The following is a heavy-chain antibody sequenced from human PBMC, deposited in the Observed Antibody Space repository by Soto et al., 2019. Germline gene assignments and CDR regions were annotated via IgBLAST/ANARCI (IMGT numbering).Heavy chain of an antibody. CDR2: INPSGGST. J-gene: IGHJ6*02. Sequence: ASVKVSCKASGYTFTSYYMHWVRQAPGQGLEWMGIINPSGGSTSYAQKFQGRVTMTRDTSTSTVYMELSSLRSEDTAVYYCASQSISGYYDFWSRYYASYYGMDVWGQGTTVTVSS. V-gene: IGHV1-46*01. D-gene: IGHD3-3*01. CDR3: ASQSISGYYDFWSRYYASYYGMDV. CDR1: GYTFTSYY.